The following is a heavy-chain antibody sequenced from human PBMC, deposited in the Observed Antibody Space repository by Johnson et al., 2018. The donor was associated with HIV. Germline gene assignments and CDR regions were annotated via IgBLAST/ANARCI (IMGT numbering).Heavy chain of an antibody. CDR2: IKSKTDGGTT. D-gene: IGHD2-15*01. Sequence: VQLVESGGGLVKPGGSLRLSCAASGFTFSNAWMSWVRQAPGKGLEWVGRIKSKTDGGTTDYAAPVKGRFTISRDDSKNTLYLQMNSLKTEDTAVYYCTTIWTTLGYCSGGSCDDAFDIWGQGTMVTVSS. CDR3: TTIWTTLGYCSGGSCDDAFDI. V-gene: IGHV3-15*01. CDR1: GFTFSNAW. J-gene: IGHJ3*02.